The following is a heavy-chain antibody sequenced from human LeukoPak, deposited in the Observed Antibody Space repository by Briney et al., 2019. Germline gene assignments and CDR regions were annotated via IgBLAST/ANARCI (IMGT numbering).Heavy chain of an antibody. CDR1: GFTFRRYW. Sequence: GGSLRLSCAASGFTFRRYWMHCVRQAPGKGLVWVSRINSDGSGTTYADSVKGRFTISRDNSKNTLYLQMKSLRAEATAVFYGARTDEPAAAEDFQPWGQGTLVTVS. J-gene: IGHJ1*01. CDR3: ARTDEPAAAEDFQP. CDR2: INSDGSGT. V-gene: IGHV3-74*03.